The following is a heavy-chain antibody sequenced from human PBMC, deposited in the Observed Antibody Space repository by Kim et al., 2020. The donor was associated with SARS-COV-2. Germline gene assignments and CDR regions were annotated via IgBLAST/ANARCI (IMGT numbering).Heavy chain of an antibody. V-gene: IGHV4-61*02. Sequence: SETLSLTCTVSGGSISSGSYYWSWIRQPAGKGLEWIGRIYTSGSTNYNPSLKSRDTISVDTSKNQFSLKLSSVTAADTAVYYCARAGLLGMDVWGQGTTVTVSS. D-gene: IGHD2-15*01. J-gene: IGHJ6*02. CDR1: GGSISSGSYY. CDR2: IYTSGST. CDR3: ARAGLLGMDV.